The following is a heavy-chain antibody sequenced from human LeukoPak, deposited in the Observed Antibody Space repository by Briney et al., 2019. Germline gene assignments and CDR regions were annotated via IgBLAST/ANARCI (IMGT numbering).Heavy chain of an antibody. CDR2: INHSGST. Sequence: SETLSLTCAVYGGSFSGYYWSWIRQPPGKGLEWIGEINHSGSTNYNPSLKSRVTISVDTSKNQFSLKLSSVTAADTAVYYCARGIRGWELISYYFDYWGQGTLVTVSS. CDR3: ARGIRGWELISYYFDY. CDR1: GGSFSGYY. D-gene: IGHD6-19*01. J-gene: IGHJ4*02. V-gene: IGHV4-34*01.